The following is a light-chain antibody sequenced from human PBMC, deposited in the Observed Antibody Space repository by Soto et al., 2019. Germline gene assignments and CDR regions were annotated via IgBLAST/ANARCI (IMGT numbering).Light chain of an antibody. CDR2: DAS. CDR3: QQYGYSPPWT. Sequence: EIVLTQSPATLSLSPGERATLSCRASQSISSTYLAWYHQRPGQAPRLLIYDASTRATGIPDRFSGTGSGTDFTLTSSGLEPEDLGVYFCQQYGYSPPWTFGQGTKVEI. CDR1: QSISSTY. J-gene: IGKJ1*01. V-gene: IGKV3-20*01.